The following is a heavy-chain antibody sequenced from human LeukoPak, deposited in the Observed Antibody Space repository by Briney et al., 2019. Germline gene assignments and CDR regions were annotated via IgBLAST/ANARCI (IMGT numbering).Heavy chain of an antibody. CDR2: ISSSSSYI. D-gene: IGHD5-18*01. CDR3: AKDKGSGSYGYHYFDY. Sequence: PGGSLRLSCAASGFTFSSYSMNWVRQAPGKGLEWVSSISSSSSYIYYADSVKGRFTISRDNAKNSLYLQMNSLRAEDTAVYYCAKDKGSGSYGYHYFDYWGQGTLVTVSS. V-gene: IGHV3-21*01. J-gene: IGHJ4*02. CDR1: GFTFSSYS.